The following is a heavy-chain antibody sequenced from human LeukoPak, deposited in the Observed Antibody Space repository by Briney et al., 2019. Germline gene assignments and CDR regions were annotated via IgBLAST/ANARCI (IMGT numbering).Heavy chain of an antibody. CDR3: ASNPPNTGDFYY. CDR2: MSPNSGDT. D-gene: IGHD1-1*01. V-gene: IGHV1-8*01. J-gene: IGHJ4*02. CDR1: GYTFTNLD. Sequence: ASVKVSCKTSGYTFTNLDINWLRQAPGQGLEWMGWMSPNSGDTGYARKFQGRVSMTRDIFKSTAYMELSSLGSEDTAIYYCASNPPNTGDFYYWGLGTLVTVSS.